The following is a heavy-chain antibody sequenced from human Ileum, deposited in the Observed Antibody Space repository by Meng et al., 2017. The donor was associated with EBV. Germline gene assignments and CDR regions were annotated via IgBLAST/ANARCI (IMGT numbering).Heavy chain of an antibody. CDR1: GYIFTSFG. CDR2: INTNTGDP. Sequence: QVPLVQPGSELKKPGASLKSSCKASGYIFTSFGMNWVRQAPGQGLEWMGWINTNTGDPTYAQGFTGRFVFSLDTSVSTAYLQISSLEAEDTAVYYCAREPYCSGIACYPDWGQGTLVTVSS. J-gene: IGHJ4*02. D-gene: IGHD2-15*01. CDR3: AREPYCSGIACYPD. V-gene: IGHV7-4-1*02.